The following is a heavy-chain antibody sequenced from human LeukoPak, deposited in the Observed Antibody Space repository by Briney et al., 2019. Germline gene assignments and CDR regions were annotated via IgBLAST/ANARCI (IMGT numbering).Heavy chain of an antibody. CDR1: GFTFDVYA. D-gene: IGHD3-22*01. CDR3: AKGHHYYDSSGLDY. J-gene: IGHJ4*02. Sequence: PGGCLRLSCAASGFTFDVYAMHWVRHAPGKGLEWVSGISWISGSIGYADSVKGRFTISRDNAKNSLYLQMNSLRAEDTALYYCAKGHHYYDSSGLDYWGQGTLVTVSS. V-gene: IGHV3-9*01. CDR2: ISWISGSI.